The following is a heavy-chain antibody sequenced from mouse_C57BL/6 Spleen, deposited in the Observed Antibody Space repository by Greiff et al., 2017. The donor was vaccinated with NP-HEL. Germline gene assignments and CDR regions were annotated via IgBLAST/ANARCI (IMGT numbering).Heavy chain of an antibody. D-gene: IGHD1-1*01. CDR3: ARSFFITTVVATVWYFDV. CDR1: GFTFTDYY. V-gene: IGHV7-3*01. Sequence: EVKVVESGGGLVQPGGSLSLSCAASGFTFTDYYMSWVRQPPGKALEWLGFIRNKANGYTTEYSASVKGRFTISRDNSQSILYLQMNALRAEDSATYYCARSFFITTVVATVWYFDVWGTGTTVTVSS. J-gene: IGHJ1*03. CDR2: IRNKANGYTT.